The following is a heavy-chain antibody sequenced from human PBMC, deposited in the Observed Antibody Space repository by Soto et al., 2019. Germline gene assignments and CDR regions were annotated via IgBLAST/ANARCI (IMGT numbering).Heavy chain of an antibody. CDR3: ARDPNYDFWSGHNWFDP. CDR2: ISAYNGNT. Sequence: PVKVSCKASGYTFTSYGISWVRQDPGQGLEWMGWISAYNGNTNYAQKLQGRVTMTTDTSTSTAYMELRSLRSDDTAVYYCARDPNYDFWSGHNWFDPWGQGTLVTVSS. V-gene: IGHV1-18*01. CDR1: GYTFTSYG. J-gene: IGHJ5*02. D-gene: IGHD3-3*01.